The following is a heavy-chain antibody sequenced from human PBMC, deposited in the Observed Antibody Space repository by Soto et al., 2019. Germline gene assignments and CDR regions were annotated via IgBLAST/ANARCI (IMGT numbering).Heavy chain of an antibody. J-gene: IGHJ4*02. CDR1: GYTFTSYD. CDR3: ARGAWTPDYDFWRGSGLDY. V-gene: IGHV1-8*01. CDR2: MNPNSGNT. Sequence: QVQLVQSGAEVKKPGASVKVSCKASGYTFTSYDINWVRQATGQGLEWMGWMNPNSGNTGYAQKFQGRVTMTRNTSISTAYMELSSLRSEDTAVYYCARGAWTPDYDFWRGSGLDYWGQGTLVTVSS. D-gene: IGHD3-3*01.